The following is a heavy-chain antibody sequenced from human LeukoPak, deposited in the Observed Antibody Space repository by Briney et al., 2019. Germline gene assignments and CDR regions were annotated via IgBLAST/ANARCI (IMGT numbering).Heavy chain of an antibody. CDR1: GGSFSGYY. CDR3: ARGPLFDY. J-gene: IGHJ4*02. Sequence: SETLSLTCAVYGGSFSGYYWSWIRQPPGKGLEWIGSIYYSGNTYYNPSLKSRVTISVDTSKNQFSLKLSSVTAADTAVYYCARGPLFDYWGQETLVTVSS. V-gene: IGHV4-34*01. CDR2: IYYSGNT.